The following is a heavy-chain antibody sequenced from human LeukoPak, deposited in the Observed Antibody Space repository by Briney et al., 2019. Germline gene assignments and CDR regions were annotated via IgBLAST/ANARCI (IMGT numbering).Heavy chain of an antibody. CDR3: ARAGSGWSDFDY. J-gene: IGHJ4*02. CDR2: IYYSGST. Sequence: SETLSLTCTVDGASFNGYYWSWIRQPPGKGLEWIGYIYYSGSTNYNPSLKSRVTISVDTSKNQFSLKLSSVTAADTAVYYCARAGSGWSDFDYWGQGTLVTVSS. V-gene: IGHV4-59*01. D-gene: IGHD6-19*01. CDR1: GASFNGYY.